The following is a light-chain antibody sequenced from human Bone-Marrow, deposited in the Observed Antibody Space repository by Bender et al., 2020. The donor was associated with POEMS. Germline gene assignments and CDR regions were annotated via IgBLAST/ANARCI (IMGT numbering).Light chain of an antibody. CDR1: TSDIGFDDY. CDR3: ASYTSSGTLYVV. Sequence: QSVLTQPASVSGSPGQSITIPCTGTTSDIGFDDYVSWYQLRPGQGPKLMIFDVDHRPSGISNRFSGSKSGNTASLTISGLRPEDEGDYYCASYTSSGTLYVVFGGGTKVTIL. J-gene: IGLJ2*01. V-gene: IGLV2-14*03. CDR2: DVD.